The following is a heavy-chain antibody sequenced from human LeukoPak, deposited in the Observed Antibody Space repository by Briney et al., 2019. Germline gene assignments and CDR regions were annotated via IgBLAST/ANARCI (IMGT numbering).Heavy chain of an antibody. Sequence: PGGSLRLSCAASGFSFSDYYMSWIRQAPGKGLEWVSYISSSGDTMSYADSVKGRFTISRDNAKNSLYLQMSSPRAEDAAIYYCARVMGNYASDYWGQGALVTVSS. CDR3: ARVMGNYASDY. V-gene: IGHV3-11*04. CDR2: ISSSGDTM. D-gene: IGHD1-7*01. CDR1: GFSFSDYY. J-gene: IGHJ4*02.